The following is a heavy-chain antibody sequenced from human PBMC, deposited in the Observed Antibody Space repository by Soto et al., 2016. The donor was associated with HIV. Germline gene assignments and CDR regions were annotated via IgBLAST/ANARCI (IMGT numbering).Heavy chain of an antibody. CDR2: ISGSGGST. CDR3: AKSGNSSGYYYRNWFDP. V-gene: IGHV3-23*01. J-gene: IGHJ5*02. D-gene: IGHD3-22*01. CDR1: GFTFSSSA. Sequence: EVQLLESGGGLVQPGGSLRLSCAASGFTFSSSAMSWVRQAPGKGLEWVSAISGSGGSTYYADSLKGRFAISRDNSKNTLYLQMNSLRAEDTAVYYCAKSGNSSGYYYRNWFDPWGQGTLVTASS.